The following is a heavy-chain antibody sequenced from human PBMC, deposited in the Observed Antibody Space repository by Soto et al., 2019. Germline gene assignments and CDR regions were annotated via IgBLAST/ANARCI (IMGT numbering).Heavy chain of an antibody. V-gene: IGHV4-28*01. CDR1: SNTW. Sequence: SNTWWGWIRQPPGQGLEWIGYVHHSGTTFYNASLQNRITISVDMSNNQVSLNLRSVTAADTAVYFCARSGGNDVDYYMDVWGQVTTVTVSS. CDR3: ARSGGNDVDYYMDV. J-gene: IGHJ6*02. D-gene: IGHD1-1*01. CDR2: VHHSGTT.